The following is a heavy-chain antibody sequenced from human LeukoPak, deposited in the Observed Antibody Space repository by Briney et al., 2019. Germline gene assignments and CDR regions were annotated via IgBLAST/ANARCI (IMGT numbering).Heavy chain of an antibody. CDR3: ARDSQRVVVPVAMPDY. D-gene: IGHD2-2*01. CDR2: ISSSSSYI. J-gene: IGHJ4*02. CDR1: GFTFSSYS. Sequence: PGGSLRLSCAASGFTFSSYSMNWVRQAPGKGLEWVSSISSSSSYIYYADSVKGRFTISRDNAKNSLYLQMNSLRAEDTAVYYCARDSQRVVVPVAMPDYWGQGTLVTVSS. V-gene: IGHV3-21*01.